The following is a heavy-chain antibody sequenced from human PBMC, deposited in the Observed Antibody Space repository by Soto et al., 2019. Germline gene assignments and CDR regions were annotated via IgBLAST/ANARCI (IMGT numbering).Heavy chain of an antibody. CDR2: ISGSGGGT. Sequence: EVQLLESGGGLVQPGGSLRLSCAASGFSFSNNAMTWVRQAPGKGLEWVSVISGSGGGTYYADPVKGRFTISRDNSKNTMYLQMNSLRAEDTAVYYCAKDRSGSGTYYTSDYWGQGTLVTVSS. CDR3: AKDRSGSGTYYTSDY. J-gene: IGHJ4*02. V-gene: IGHV3-23*01. D-gene: IGHD3-10*01. CDR1: GFSFSNNA.